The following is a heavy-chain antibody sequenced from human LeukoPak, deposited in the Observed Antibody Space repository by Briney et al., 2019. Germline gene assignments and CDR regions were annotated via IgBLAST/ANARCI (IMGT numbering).Heavy chain of an antibody. D-gene: IGHD3-22*01. CDR1: GGSFSGYY. V-gene: IGHV4-34*01. CDR2: INHSGST. J-gene: IGHJ5*02. CDR3: ARGSVVSHWLDP. Sequence: SETLSLTCAVYGGSFSGYYWSWIRQPPGKGLEWIGEINHSGSTNYNPSLKSRVTISVDTSKNQFSLKLSSVTAADTAVYYCARGSVVSHWLDPWGQGTLVTVSS.